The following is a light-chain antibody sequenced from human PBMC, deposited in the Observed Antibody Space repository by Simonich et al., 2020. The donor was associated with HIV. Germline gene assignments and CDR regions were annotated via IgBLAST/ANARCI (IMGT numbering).Light chain of an antibody. CDR2: AAT. Sequence: IQLTQSPSFLSASVGDRVTITCRASPGISSYLAWYQQKPGKAPKLLIYAATTLQSGVPSRFSGSGSGTEFTLTISSLQPEDFATYYCQHLNSFPLTFGPGTKVDIK. CDR1: PGISSY. CDR3: QHLNSFPLT. J-gene: IGKJ3*01. V-gene: IGKV1-9*01.